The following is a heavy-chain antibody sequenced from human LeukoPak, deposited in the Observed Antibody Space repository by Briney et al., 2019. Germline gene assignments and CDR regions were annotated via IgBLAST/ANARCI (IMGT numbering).Heavy chain of an antibody. V-gene: IGHV4-39*01. CDR1: GGSISSSYYY. J-gene: IGHJ4*02. Sequence: SETLSLTCTVSGGSISSSYYYWGWIRQPPGKGLEWIGTIYYSGSTYYNPSLKSRVTISVDTSKNQFSLKLSSVTAADTAVYYCARAYCSSTSCSNLGYFDYWGQGTLVTVSS. D-gene: IGHD2-2*01. CDR3: ARAYCSSTSCSNLGYFDY. CDR2: IYYSGST.